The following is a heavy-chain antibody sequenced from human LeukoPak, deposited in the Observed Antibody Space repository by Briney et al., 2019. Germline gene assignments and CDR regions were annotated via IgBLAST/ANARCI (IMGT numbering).Heavy chain of an antibody. V-gene: IGHV1-46*01. Sequence: ASVKVSCKASGYTFTSYYMHWVRQAPGQGLEWMGIINPSGGSTTYAQKFQGRVTMTRDTSTSTVYMELSSLRSEDTAVYYCARDLVAAAVTDYFDYWGQGTLVTVSS. D-gene: IGHD6-13*01. J-gene: IGHJ4*02. CDR1: GYTFTSYY. CDR2: INPSGGST. CDR3: ARDLVAAAVTDYFDY.